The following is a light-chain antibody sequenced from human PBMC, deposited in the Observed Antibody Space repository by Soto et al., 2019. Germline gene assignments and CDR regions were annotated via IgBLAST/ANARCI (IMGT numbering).Light chain of an antibody. Sequence: QSVLTQPASVSGSPGQSITISCTGTSSDVGGYIYVSWYQQHPGKAPKLMIYDVSNRPSGVSNRFSDSKSGNTASLTISGLQAEDEADYYCVSYTTSTSYVFGTGTKLTVL. CDR2: DVS. J-gene: IGLJ1*01. CDR3: VSYTTSTSYV. CDR1: SSDVGGYIY. V-gene: IGLV2-14*03.